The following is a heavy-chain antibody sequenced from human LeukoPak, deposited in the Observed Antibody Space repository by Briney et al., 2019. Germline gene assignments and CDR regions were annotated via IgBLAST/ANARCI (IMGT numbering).Heavy chain of an antibody. CDR3: AKDRSFSRSSGYFDY. CDR1: GLNFDDYG. J-gene: IGHJ4*02. Sequence: GGSLRLSCAASGLNFDDYGMNWVRQAPGRGLEWVSLISGDGGSTYYADSVKGRFTISRDNSKNSLYLQMNSLRSEDTAFYYCAKDRSFSRSSGYFDYWGQGSLVTVSS. V-gene: IGHV3-43*02. D-gene: IGHD6-6*01. CDR2: ISGDGGST.